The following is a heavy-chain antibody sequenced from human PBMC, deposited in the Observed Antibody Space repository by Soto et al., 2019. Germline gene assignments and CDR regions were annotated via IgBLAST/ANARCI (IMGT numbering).Heavy chain of an antibody. V-gene: IGHV4-59*08. CDR2: IYYSGST. CDR1: GGSISSYY. Sequence: SETLSLTCTVSGGSISSYYWSWTRQPPGKGLEWIGYIYYSGSTNYNPSLKSRVTISVDTSKNQFSLKLSSVTAADTAVYYCARSLAAAGTYYYYYMDVWGKGTTVTVSS. D-gene: IGHD6-13*01. J-gene: IGHJ6*03. CDR3: ARSLAAAGTYYYYYMDV.